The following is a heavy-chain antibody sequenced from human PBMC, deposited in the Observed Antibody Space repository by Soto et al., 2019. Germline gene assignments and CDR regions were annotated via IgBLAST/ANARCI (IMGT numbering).Heavy chain of an antibody. CDR1: GFSFSHYG. V-gene: IGHV3-30*03. J-gene: IGHJ6*02. CDR3: ARGSSGSKWAGSSYYYGMDV. CDR2: ISYDGSNK. D-gene: IGHD6-19*01. Sequence: QVQLVESGGGVVQPGRSLRVSCAASGFSFSHYGMHWVRQAPGQGLEWVAVISYDGSNKYYAASVECRFTISRDNSKNTVFLQMNSMRSEDTAVYSCARGSSGSKWAGSSYYYGMDVWGHGHTVTVSS.